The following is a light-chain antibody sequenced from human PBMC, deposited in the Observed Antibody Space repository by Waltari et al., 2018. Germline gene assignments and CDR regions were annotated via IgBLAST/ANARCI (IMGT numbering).Light chain of an antibody. V-gene: IGLV7-46*01. CDR3: LLSYRDARV. CDR2: DTY. CDR1: AGAVTGDHH. J-gene: IGLJ2*01. Sequence: HAVVTQEPSLTVSPGGTVTLTCDSSAGAVTGDHHPYWFQQKPGQAPRTLIYDTYNKHSWTPARFTVFLLGGKAALTLSGAQPDDEADYYCLLSYRDARVFGGGTKVTVL.